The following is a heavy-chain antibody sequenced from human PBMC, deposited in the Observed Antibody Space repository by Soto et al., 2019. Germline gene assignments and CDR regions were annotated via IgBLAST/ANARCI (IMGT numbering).Heavy chain of an antibody. CDR3: ARDKSDSSGYYRGWFDP. Sequence: QVQLVQSGAEVKKPGASVKVSCKASGYTFTSYYMHWVRQAPGQGLEWMGIINPSGGSTSYAQKCQGRVTMTRDTSTSTGYMELSSLRSEDTAVYYCARDKSDSSGYYRGWFDPWGQGTLVTVSS. D-gene: IGHD3-22*01. J-gene: IGHJ5*02. V-gene: IGHV1-46*01. CDR2: INPSGGST. CDR1: GYTFTSYY.